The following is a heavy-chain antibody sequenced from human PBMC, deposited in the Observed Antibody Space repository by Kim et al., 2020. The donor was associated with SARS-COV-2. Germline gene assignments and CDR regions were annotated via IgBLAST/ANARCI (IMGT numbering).Heavy chain of an antibody. CDR3: ARSPTPMVRGSYYYYGMDV. CDR1: GGSISSYY. CDR2: IYYSGST. Sequence: SETLSLTCTVSGGSISSYYWSWIRQPPGKGLEWIGYIYYSGSTNYNPSLKSRVTISVDTSKNQFSLKLSSVTAADTAVYYCARSPTPMVRGSYYYYGMDVWGQGTTVTVSS. V-gene: IGHV4-59*13. J-gene: IGHJ6*02. D-gene: IGHD3-10*01.